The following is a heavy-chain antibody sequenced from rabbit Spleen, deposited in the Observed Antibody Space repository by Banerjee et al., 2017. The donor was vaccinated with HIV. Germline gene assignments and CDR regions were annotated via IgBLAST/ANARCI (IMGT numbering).Heavy chain of an antibody. J-gene: IGHJ3*01. V-gene: IGHV1S40*01. D-gene: IGHD6-1*01. CDR3: ARSTSAAYDL. CDR1: GFSFSSSSW. Sequence: QSLEESGGDLVKPEGSLTLTCTASGFSFSSSSWMSWVRQAPGKGLEWIACIYGGSSGSTAYASWAKGRFTISTASATTVTLQMTSLTAADTATYFCARSTSAAYDLWGQGTLVTVS. CDR2: IYGGSSGST.